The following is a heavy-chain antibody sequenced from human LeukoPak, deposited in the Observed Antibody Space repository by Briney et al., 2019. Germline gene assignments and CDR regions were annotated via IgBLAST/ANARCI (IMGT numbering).Heavy chain of an antibody. D-gene: IGHD2-2*01. Sequence: PSETLSLTCTASGGSIANTYYWGWIRQPPGKGLEWIGSTYYSGSPYYNPSLKSRVSISVDTSKNQFSLRLTSVTATDTAVYYCARGGGYCSNTSCYFDYWGQGTLVTVSS. CDR1: GGSIANTYY. V-gene: IGHV4-39*01. J-gene: IGHJ4*02. CDR3: ARGGGYCSNTSCYFDY. CDR2: TYYSGSP.